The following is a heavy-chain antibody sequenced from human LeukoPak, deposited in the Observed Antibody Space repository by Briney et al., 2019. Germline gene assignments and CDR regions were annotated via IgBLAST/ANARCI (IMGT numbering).Heavy chain of an antibody. CDR1: GLTFSRYG. D-gene: IGHD3-10*01. Sequence: PGGSLRLSCSASGLTFSRYGMHWVRQAPGKGLEWVAVISDNGKTEYYADSVKGRFSISRDNSKNTLYLQMNSLRPEDTAVYYCTKEGLGSGSDFSGWFGPWGQGTLVTVSS. CDR3: TKEGLGSGSDFSGWFGP. V-gene: IGHV3-30*18. CDR2: ISDNGKTE. J-gene: IGHJ5*02.